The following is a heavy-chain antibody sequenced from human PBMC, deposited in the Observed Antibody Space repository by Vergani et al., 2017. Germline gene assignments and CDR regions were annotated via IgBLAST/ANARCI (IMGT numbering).Heavy chain of an antibody. J-gene: IGHJ6*02. D-gene: IGHD2-8*01. CDR1: GGSLSSSY. CDR3: ARDRYCTNGVCYTDGMDV. V-gene: IGHV4-59*01. CDR2: IYYSGST. Sequence: QVQLPESGPGLVKPSETLSLTCTVSGGSLSSSYWCWIRPPPGKGLEWFGYIYYSGSTNYNPSLKSRVTISVDTSKNQFSLKLSSVTAADTAVYYCARDRYCTNGVCYTDGMDVWGQGTTVTVSS.